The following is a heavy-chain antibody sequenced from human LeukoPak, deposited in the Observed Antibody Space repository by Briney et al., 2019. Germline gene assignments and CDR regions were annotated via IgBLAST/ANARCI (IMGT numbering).Heavy chain of an antibody. CDR2: IYHSGST. Sequence: PSQTLSLTCAVSGGSISSGGYSWSWIRQPPGKGLEWIGYIYHSGSTYYNPSLKSRVTISVDRSKNQFSLKLSSVTAADTAVYYCARVVVVYRDYYGMDVWGQGTTVTVSS. D-gene: IGHD2-15*01. CDR1: GGSISSGGYS. J-gene: IGHJ6*02. CDR3: ARVVVVYRDYYGMDV. V-gene: IGHV4-30-2*01.